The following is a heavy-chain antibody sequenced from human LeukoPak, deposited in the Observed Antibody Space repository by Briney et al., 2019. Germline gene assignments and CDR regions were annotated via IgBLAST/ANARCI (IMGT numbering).Heavy chain of an antibody. V-gene: IGHV3-74*01. CDR1: GFTFSTYW. CDR3: VRDHLGESGAGGC. J-gene: IGHJ4*02. Sequence: PGGAQRLSCAASGFTFSTYWMHWVRQAPGKGLVWVSVINPEGTTATYADSVKGRFTISRDNAKNTLYLQMDSLRAEDTAIYSCVRDHLGESGAGGCWGQGILVTVSS. CDR2: INPEGTTA. D-gene: IGHD3-10*01.